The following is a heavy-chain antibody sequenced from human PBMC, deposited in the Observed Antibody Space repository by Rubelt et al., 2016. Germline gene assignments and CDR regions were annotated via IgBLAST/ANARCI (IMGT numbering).Heavy chain of an antibody. CDR1: GFPFDNFW. J-gene: IGHJ4*02. CDR2: IRTDGNEK. V-gene: IGHV3-7*01. CDR3: TVQDAY. D-gene: IGHD2-15*01. Sequence: EVQLVESGGGLVRPGGSLRLSCTASGFPFDNFWMTWVRQAQGKGLEWVANIRTDGNEKHYLDSVKGRFTISRDNAKKTLDLQMDNMRVEDTALYYCTVQDAYWGQGTQVTVSS.